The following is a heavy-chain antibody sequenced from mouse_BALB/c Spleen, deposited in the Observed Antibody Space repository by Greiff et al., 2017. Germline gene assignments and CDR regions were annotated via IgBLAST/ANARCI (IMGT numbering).Heavy chain of an antibody. CDR3: ARHGGYDYDDAMDY. CDR1: GFAFSSYD. D-gene: IGHD2-4*01. Sequence: DVMLVESGGGLVKPGGSLKLSCAASGFAFSSYDMSWVRQTPEKRLEWVAYISSGGGSTYYPDTVKGRFTISRDNAKNTLYLQMSSLKSEDTAMYYCARHGGYDYDDAMDYWGQGTSVTVSS. CDR2: ISSGGGST. V-gene: IGHV5-12-1*01. J-gene: IGHJ4*01.